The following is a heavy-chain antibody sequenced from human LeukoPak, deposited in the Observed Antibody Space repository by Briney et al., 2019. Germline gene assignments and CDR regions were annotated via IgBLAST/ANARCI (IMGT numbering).Heavy chain of an antibody. CDR1: GYTFTGYY. D-gene: IGHD5-12*01. CDR3: ARRLRDEWLRLDDAFDI. Sequence: EASVKVSCKASGYTFTGYYMHWVRQAPGQGLEWMGWINPNSGGTNYAQKFQGRVTMTRDTSISTAYMELSRLRSDDTAVYYCARRLRDEWLRLDDAFDIWGQGTMVTVSS. J-gene: IGHJ3*02. CDR2: INPNSGGT. V-gene: IGHV1-2*02.